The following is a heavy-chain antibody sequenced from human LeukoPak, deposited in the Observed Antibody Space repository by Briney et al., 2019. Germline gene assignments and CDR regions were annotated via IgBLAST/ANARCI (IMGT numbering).Heavy chain of an antibody. Sequence: SETLSLTCTVSGGSISSSSYYWGWIRQPPGKGLEWIGSIYYSGSTYYNPSLKSRVTISVDTSKNQFSLKLSSVTAADTAVYYCARDQGSPDTAMDILPYYYMDVWGKGTTVTVSS. V-gene: IGHV4-39*07. CDR1: GGSISSSSYY. D-gene: IGHD5-18*01. CDR3: ARDQGSPDTAMDILPYYYMDV. J-gene: IGHJ6*03. CDR2: IYYSGST.